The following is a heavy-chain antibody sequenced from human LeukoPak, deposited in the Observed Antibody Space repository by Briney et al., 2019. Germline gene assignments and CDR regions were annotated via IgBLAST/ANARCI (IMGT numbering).Heavy chain of an antibody. J-gene: IGHJ4*02. V-gene: IGHV1-18*04. D-gene: IGHD3-10*01. CDR1: GYTFNKFY. Sequence: ASVKVSCKASGYTFNKFYMHWVRQAPGQGLEWMGWISAYNGNTNYAQKLQGRVTMTTDTSTSTAYMELRSLRSDDTAVYYCAREWWAPPNTYGSGSYYADFDYWGQGTLVTVSS. CDR3: AREWWAPPNTYGSGSYYADFDY. CDR2: ISAYNGNT.